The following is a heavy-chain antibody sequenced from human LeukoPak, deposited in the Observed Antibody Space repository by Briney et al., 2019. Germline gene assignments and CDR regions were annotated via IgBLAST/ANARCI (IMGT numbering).Heavy chain of an antibody. Sequence: TSETLSLTCTVSGGSISSSSYYWGWIRQPPGKGLEWIGSFYYSGSTYYNPSLKSRVTISVDTSKNQFSLKLSSVTAADTAVYYCARESQNGAFDIWGQGTMVTVSS. J-gene: IGHJ3*02. V-gene: IGHV4-39*07. CDR3: ARESQNGAFDI. CDR1: GGSISSSSYY. CDR2: FYYSGST.